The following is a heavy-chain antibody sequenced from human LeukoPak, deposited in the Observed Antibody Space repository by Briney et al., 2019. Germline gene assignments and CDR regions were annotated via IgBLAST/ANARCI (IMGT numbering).Heavy chain of an antibody. V-gene: IGHV1-46*01. D-gene: IGHD3-22*01. Sequence: ASVKVSCKASGDTVTRYYIHWVRQAPGQGLEWMGMINASGGGGSTTYAENFQGRVTMTRDRPTITVYMEMNSLTSEDTAIWYCRRSTYYYDSFVYWGQGTLVTVSS. J-gene: IGHJ4*02. CDR2: INASGGGGST. CDR1: GDTVTRYY. CDR3: RRSTYYYDSFVY.